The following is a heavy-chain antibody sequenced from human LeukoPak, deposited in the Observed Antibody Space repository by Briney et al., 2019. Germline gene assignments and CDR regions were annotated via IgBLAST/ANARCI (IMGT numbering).Heavy chain of an antibody. CDR2: ISDDGSNE. CDR3: ARDHKFSYFDY. CDR1: GFTFSASS. V-gene: IGHV3-30*04. J-gene: IGHJ4*02. Sequence: GGSLRLSCAASGFTFSASSMHWVRQAPGKGLEWVALISDDGSNESFADSVKGRFTISRDNSKNTLYLQMNSLRADDTAVYYCARDHKFSYFDYGGQGTLVPVSS.